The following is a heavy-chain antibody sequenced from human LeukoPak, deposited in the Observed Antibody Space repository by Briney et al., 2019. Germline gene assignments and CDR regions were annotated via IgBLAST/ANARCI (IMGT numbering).Heavy chain of an antibody. CDR2: IYTSGST. D-gene: IGHD5-18*01. J-gene: IGHJ3*02. V-gene: IGHV4-61*02. Sequence: SQTLSLTCTVSGGSISSGSYYWSWIRPPAGKGLEWIGRIYTSGSTNYNPSLKSRVTISVDTSKNQFSLKLSSVTAADTAVYYCAGGYSYGPDAFDIWGQGTMVTVSS. CDR1: GGSISSGSYY. CDR3: AGGYSYGPDAFDI.